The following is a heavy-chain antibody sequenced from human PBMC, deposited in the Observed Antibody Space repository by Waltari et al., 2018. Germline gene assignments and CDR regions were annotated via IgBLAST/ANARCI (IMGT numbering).Heavy chain of an antibody. V-gene: IGHV3-30*03. Sequence: QVHLVESGGGVGQPGRSLGLSCEVSGFTFSDSGMHWVRQAPGKGLDCVAVISSAASSLHYADSLKGRFTISRDNSKNILYLQMNGLRPDDTAVYYCARRAPPYYFDYWGRGTLVTVSS. D-gene: IGHD2-21*01. J-gene: IGHJ4*02. CDR1: GFTFSDSG. CDR2: ISSAASSL. CDR3: ARRAPPYYFDY.